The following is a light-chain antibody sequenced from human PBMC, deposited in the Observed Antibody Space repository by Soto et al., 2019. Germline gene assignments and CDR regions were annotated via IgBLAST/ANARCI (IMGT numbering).Light chain of an antibody. CDR2: SNN. CDR3: AAWDDSLNVPV. J-gene: IGLJ2*01. CDR1: SSNIGSNN. V-gene: IGLV1-44*01. Sequence: QSVLTQPPSASGTPGQRGTISGSGSSSNIGSNNVNWYQQLPGTAPKLLIYSNNQRPSGVPDRFSGSKSGTSASLAISGLQSEDEADYYCAAWDDSLNVPVFGGGTKLTVL.